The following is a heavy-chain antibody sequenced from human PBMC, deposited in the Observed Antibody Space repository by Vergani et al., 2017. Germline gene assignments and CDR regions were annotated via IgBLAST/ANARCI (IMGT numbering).Heavy chain of an antibody. Sequence: QVQLVQSGAEVKKPGASVKVSCKASRYTFTSYAMHWVRQAPGQRLEWMGWINAGNGNTKYSQKFQGRVTITRDTSASTAYMELSSLRSEDTAVYYCARGGFYDYVWGSYRLRGGYYFDYWGQGTLVTVSS. CDR1: RYTFTSYA. D-gene: IGHD3-16*02. J-gene: IGHJ4*02. V-gene: IGHV1-3*01. CDR2: INAGNGNT. CDR3: ARGGFYDYVWGSYRLRGGYYFDY.